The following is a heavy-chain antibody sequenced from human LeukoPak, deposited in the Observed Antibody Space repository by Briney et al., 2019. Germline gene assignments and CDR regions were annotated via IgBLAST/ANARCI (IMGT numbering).Heavy chain of an antibody. V-gene: IGHV1-46*01. Sequence: ASVKVSCKASGYTFTSYYMHWVRQAPGQGLEWMGIINPSGGSTSYAQKFQGRVTMTRDMSTSTVYMELSSLRSEDTAVYYCARESYYDSSGSNELDYWGQGTLVTVSS. CDR1: GYTFTSYY. D-gene: IGHD3-22*01. CDR2: INPSGGST. CDR3: ARESYYDSSGSNELDY. J-gene: IGHJ4*02.